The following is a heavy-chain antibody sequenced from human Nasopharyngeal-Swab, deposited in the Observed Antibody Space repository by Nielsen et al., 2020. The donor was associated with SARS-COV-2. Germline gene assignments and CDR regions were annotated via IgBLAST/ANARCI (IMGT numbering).Heavy chain of an antibody. V-gene: IGHV3-33*06. D-gene: IGHD2-2*01. CDR3: AKDDCSSTSCYGRSNAFDI. CDR2: VWVDGSSK. J-gene: IGHJ3*02. Sequence: WIRQPPGPGLEWVAVVWVDGSSKYYADSVKGRFTISRDNAKNTLFLQMDSLSAEDTAVFYCAKDDCSSTSCYGRSNAFDIWGQGTMVTVSS.